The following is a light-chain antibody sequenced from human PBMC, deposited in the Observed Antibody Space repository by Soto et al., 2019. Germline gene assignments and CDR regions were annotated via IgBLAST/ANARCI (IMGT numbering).Light chain of an antibody. CDR3: QQYSSSPPEFT. CDR1: QSVGSSY. Sequence: EIVLTQSPGTLSASPGERVTLSCRASQSVGSSYLAWYQQRPGQAPRLLIFGASYRATGIPDRFSGSGSGTDFTLTISRLEPEDFAVYYCQQYSSSPPEFTFGPGTKVDSK. CDR2: GAS. J-gene: IGKJ3*01. V-gene: IGKV3-20*01.